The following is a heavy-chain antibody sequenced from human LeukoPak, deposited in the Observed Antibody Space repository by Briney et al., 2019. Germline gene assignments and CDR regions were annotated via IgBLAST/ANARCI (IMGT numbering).Heavy chain of an antibody. CDR1: GFTFSNYW. CDR3: ARDFMYSITCAGC. V-gene: IGHV3-74*01. D-gene: IGHD6-13*01. Sequence: GGSLRLSCAASGFTFSNYWMHWVRQVSGKGLMWVSRIKTDGSSTSYADSVKGRFTISRDNAKNTLSLQMNSLRVEDTAVYYCARDFMYSITCAGCWGQGTLVTVSS. J-gene: IGHJ4*02. CDR2: IKTDGSST.